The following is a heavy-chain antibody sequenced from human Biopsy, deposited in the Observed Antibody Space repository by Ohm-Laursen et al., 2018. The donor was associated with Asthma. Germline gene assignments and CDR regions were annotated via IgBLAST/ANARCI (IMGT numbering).Heavy chain of an antibody. CDR2: IKHDGSEK. V-gene: IGHV3-7*01. Sequence: SLRLSCSASGFTFGDYWMSWVRQVPGKGLEWVANIKHDGSEKNHVDSLKGRFTISRDNARNSLYLQMNSLRAEDTAVYYCVKDTYEDSGGYYTFEVWGQGTMVTVSS. D-gene: IGHD5-18*01. J-gene: IGHJ3*01. CDR1: GFTFGDYW. CDR3: VKDTYEDSGGYYTFEV.